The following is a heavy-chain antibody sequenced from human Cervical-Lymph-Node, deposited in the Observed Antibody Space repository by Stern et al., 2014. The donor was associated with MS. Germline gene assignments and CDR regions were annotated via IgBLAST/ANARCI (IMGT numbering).Heavy chain of an antibody. Sequence: QVQLQESGPGLVKPSETLSLTCTVSGGSITNRDYWGWIRQSPGKGLEWIGSVYYSGITYYRPSLQSRATISIDTSENQFFLKLTSLTATDTAVYFCARGVTAVTNYVPNWCFDLWGRGTLVTVSS. CDR2: VYYSGIT. J-gene: IGHJ2*01. CDR3: ARGVTAVTNYVPNWCFDL. D-gene: IGHD4-11*01. V-gene: IGHV4-39*02. CDR1: GGSITNRDY.